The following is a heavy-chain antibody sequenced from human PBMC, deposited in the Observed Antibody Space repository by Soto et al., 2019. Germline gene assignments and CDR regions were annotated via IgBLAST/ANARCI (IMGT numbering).Heavy chain of an antibody. CDR2: IYHSGST. V-gene: IGHV4-4*02. D-gene: IGHD2-21*02. CDR1: SGSISSSNW. Sequence: QVQLQESGPGLVKPSGTLSLTCAVSSGSISSSNWWSWVRQPPGKGLEWIGEIYHSGSTNYNPSLTSRVTISVDKSKNQFSLKLSSVTAADTAVYYCARMFSDSARLLTIAYWGQGTLVTVSS. J-gene: IGHJ4*02. CDR3: ARMFSDSARLLTIAY.